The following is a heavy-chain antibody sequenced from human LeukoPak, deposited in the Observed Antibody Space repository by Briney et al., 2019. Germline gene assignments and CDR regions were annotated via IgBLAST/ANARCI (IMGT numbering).Heavy chain of an antibody. CDR1: GFTFSSYA. V-gene: IGHV3-30-3*01. CDR3: ARDPSASSGWYVY. Sequence: GRSLRLSCAASGFTFSSYAMHWVRQAPGKGLEWVAVISYDGSNKYYADSVKGRFTISRDNSKNTLYLQMNSLRAEDTAVYYCARDPSASSGWYVYWGQGTLVTVSS. CDR2: ISYDGSNK. J-gene: IGHJ4*02. D-gene: IGHD6-19*01.